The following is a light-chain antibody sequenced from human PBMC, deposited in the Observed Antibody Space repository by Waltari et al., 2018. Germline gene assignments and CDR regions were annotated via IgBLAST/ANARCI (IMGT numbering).Light chain of an antibody. V-gene: IGKV2D-29*02. Sequence: VLTQTPPSLSVTPGQPASISCKSGDSLLHSDGKTYLYWYLQKSGQSPQLLTDEVSSRFSGVPDRISGGGSGTDFTQKSSRVEAENVGVYYCMQSIELPTFGQGTRLEIK. J-gene: IGKJ5*01. CDR3: MQSIELPT. CDR2: EVS. CDR1: DSLLHSDGKTY.